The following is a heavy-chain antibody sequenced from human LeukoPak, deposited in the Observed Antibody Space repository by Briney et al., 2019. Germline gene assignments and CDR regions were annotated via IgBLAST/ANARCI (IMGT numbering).Heavy chain of an antibody. J-gene: IGHJ3*02. CDR1: GFTFSSYG. D-gene: IGHD5-24*01. CDR2: IWYDGSNK. CDR3: ARPRDGVLDAFDI. Sequence: GGSLRLSCAASGFTFSSYGMHWVRQAPGKGLEGVAVIWYDGSNKYYADSVKGRFTISRDNSKNTLYLQMNSLRAEDTAVYYCARPRDGVLDAFDIWGQGTMVTVSS. V-gene: IGHV3-33*01.